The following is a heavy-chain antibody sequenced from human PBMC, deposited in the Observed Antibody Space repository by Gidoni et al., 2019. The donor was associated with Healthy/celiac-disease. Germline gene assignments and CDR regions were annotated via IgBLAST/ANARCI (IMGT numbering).Heavy chain of an antibody. V-gene: IGHV3-21*01. J-gene: IGHJ3*02. Sequence: EVQLVESGGGLVKPGGYLRLSCAASGFTFSSYSMNWVRQAPGKGLEWVSSISSISSYIYYADSVKGRFTISRDNAKNSLYLQMNSLRAEDTALYYCARGEVGRRASVHIWGQGTMVTVSS. CDR1: GFTFSSYS. CDR3: ARGEVGRRASVHI. CDR2: ISSISSYI. D-gene: IGHD1-1*01.